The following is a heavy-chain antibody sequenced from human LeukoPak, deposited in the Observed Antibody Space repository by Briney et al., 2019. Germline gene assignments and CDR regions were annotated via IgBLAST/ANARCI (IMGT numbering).Heavy chain of an antibody. J-gene: IGHJ4*02. Sequence: SETLSLTCAVYGGSFSGYYWSWIRQPPGKGLEWIGEINHSGSTNYNPSLKSRVTISVDTSKNQFSLKLSSVTAADTAVYYCASRRYGSGSHDYLGQGTLVTVSS. D-gene: IGHD3-10*01. CDR2: INHSGST. V-gene: IGHV4-34*01. CDR1: GGSFSGYY. CDR3: ASRRYGSGSHDY.